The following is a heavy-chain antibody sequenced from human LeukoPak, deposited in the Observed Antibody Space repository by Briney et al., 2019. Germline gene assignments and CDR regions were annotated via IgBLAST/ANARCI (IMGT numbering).Heavy chain of an antibody. CDR3: ARGGGLDV. V-gene: IGHV3-7*03. D-gene: IGHD3-16*01. CDR2: IKKDGSEK. CDR1: GFTSSSYW. J-gene: IGHJ6*02. Sequence: LTGGSLRLSCAASGFTSSSYWMSWVRQAPGKGLEWVANIKKDGSEKYYVDSVKGRFTISRDNAKNSLYLQMNSLRAEDTAVYFCARGGGLDVWGQGATVTVSS.